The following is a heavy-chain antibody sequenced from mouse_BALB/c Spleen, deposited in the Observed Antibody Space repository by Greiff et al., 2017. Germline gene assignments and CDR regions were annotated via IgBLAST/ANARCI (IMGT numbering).Heavy chain of an antibody. CDR3: TRSDGYDRAWFAY. V-gene: IGHV1S81*02. CDR1: GYTFTSYY. D-gene: IGHD2-2*01. J-gene: IGHJ3*01. CDR2: INPSNGGT. Sequence: QVQLKQSGAELVKPGASVKLSCKASGYTFTSYYMYWVKQRPGQGLEWIGEINPSNGGTNFNEKFKSKATLTVDKSSSTAYMQLSSLTSEDSAVYYCTRSDGYDRAWFAYWGQGTLVTVSA.